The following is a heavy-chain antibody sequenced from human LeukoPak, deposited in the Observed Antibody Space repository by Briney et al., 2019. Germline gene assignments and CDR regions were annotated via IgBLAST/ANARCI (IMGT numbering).Heavy chain of an antibody. CDR2: IIPIFGTA. J-gene: IGHJ1*01. CDR1: GGTFSSYA. CDR3: AGRVYNYYDSSGYTHFQH. D-gene: IGHD3-22*01. V-gene: IGHV1-69*05. Sequence: SVKVSCKASGGTFSSYAISWVRQAPGQGLEWMGGIIPIFGTANYAQKFQGRVTITMDESTSTAYMELSSLRSEDTAVYYCAGRVYNYYDSSGYTHFQHWGQGTLVTVSS.